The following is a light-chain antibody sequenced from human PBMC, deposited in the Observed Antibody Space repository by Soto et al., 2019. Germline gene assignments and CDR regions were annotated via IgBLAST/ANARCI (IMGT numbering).Light chain of an antibody. V-gene: IGKV1-39*01. CDR3: QLSYTAPYT. CDR1: QSISNY. Sequence: DIQMTQSPSSLSASVGDAVSLTCRASQSISNYLNWYQQKPGRAPKLLISGASSLQRGVPSRFSGSGSGTTFTLTITSLQPDDFAIYFCQLSYTAPYTFGPGTKVEIK. J-gene: IGKJ3*01. CDR2: GAS.